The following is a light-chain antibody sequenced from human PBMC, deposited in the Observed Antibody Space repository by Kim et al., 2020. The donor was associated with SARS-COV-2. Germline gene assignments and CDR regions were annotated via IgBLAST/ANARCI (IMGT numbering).Light chain of an antibody. J-gene: IGKJ1*01. CDR3: QQRNSWPRT. CDR1: QSVGSY. CDR2: DAS. V-gene: IGKV3-11*01. Sequence: LPPGERATISCRASQSVGSYLAWYQQKPGQAPRVLIYDASNRVTGIPARFSGSGSGTDFTLTISSLEPEDFAVYYCQQRNSWPRTFGQGTKVEIK.